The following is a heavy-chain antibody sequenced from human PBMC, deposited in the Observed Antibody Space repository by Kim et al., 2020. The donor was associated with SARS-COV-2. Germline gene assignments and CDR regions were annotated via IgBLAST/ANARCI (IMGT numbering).Heavy chain of an antibody. Sequence: GGSLRLSCAGTGFTFSSYWMSWVRQAPGKGLEWVANIKQDGTEKYFVDSVKGRFTISRDNAKNSLYLQMNSLRAEDKAVYYCARDRVAVAGAYYYYGMDVWGQGTTVTVSS. J-gene: IGHJ6*02. V-gene: IGHV3-7*03. CDR1: GFTFSSYW. D-gene: IGHD6-19*01. CDR3: ARDRVAVAGAYYYYGMDV. CDR2: IKQDGTEK.